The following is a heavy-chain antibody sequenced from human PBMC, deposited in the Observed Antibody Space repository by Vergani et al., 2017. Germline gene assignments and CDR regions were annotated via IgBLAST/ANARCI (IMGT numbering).Heavy chain of an antibody. CDR3: AREITMVRGVINNPFDY. V-gene: IGHV4-39*07. CDR2: IYYSGST. CDR1: GGSISSSSYY. J-gene: IGHJ4*02. D-gene: IGHD3-10*01. Sequence: QLQLQESGPGLVKPSETLSLTCTVSGGSISSSSYYWGWIRQPPGKGLEWIGSIYYSGSTYYNPSLKSRVPISVDTSKNQFSLKLSSVTAADTAVYYCAREITMVRGVINNPFDYWGQGTLVTVSS.